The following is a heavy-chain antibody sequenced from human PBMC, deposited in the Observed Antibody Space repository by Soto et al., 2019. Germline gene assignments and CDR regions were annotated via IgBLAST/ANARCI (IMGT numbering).Heavy chain of an antibody. Sequence: QITLKESGPTLVKPTQTFTLAYTFSGFSLSTSGMGVGWIRQPPGKALEWLALIYWDDDKRYSPSLKSRLTITKDTSKSQVVLTMTNMDPVDTATYYCAHYSSTSSFDYWGQGTLVTVSS. CDR2: IYWDDDK. J-gene: IGHJ4*02. D-gene: IGHD6-13*01. CDR1: GFSLSTSGMG. CDR3: AHYSSTSSFDY. V-gene: IGHV2-5*02.